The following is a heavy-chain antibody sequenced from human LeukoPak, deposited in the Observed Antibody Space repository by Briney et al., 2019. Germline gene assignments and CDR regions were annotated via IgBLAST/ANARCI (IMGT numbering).Heavy chain of an antibody. CDR3: AKSVTTMVRGYFDY. CDR1: GFTFSSSG. CDR2: IRYDGSNK. Sequence: GGSLRLSRAASGFTFSSSGMHWVRQAPGKGLEGVAFIRYDGSNKYYADSVKGRFTISRDNSKNTLYLQMNSLRAEDTAVYYCAKSVTTMVRGYFDYWGQGTLVTVSS. J-gene: IGHJ4*02. V-gene: IGHV3-30*02. D-gene: IGHD3-10*01.